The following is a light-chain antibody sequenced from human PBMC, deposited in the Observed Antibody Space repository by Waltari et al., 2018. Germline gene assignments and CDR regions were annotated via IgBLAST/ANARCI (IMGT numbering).Light chain of an antibody. CDR3: QQYHKWPPGG. CDR2: AAS. J-gene: IGKJ4*01. V-gene: IGKV3-15*01. Sequence: TQSPAPLSVSPGITVTPSCRASQRVNTTLAWYQQKPGQAPRLLIFAASTRAPGIPSRFGGSGSGTEFTLTITSLQFEDVGVYFCQQYHKWPPGGFGGGTKVEIE. CDR1: QRVNTT.